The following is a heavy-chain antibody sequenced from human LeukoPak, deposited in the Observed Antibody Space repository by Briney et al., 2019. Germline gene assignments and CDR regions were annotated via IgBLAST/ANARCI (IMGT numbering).Heavy chain of an antibody. D-gene: IGHD3-22*01. CDR3: ARGYYYDSSGYYPFDY. Sequence: GRSLRLSCTASGFTFSSYTMHWVRQAPGKGLEWVAVIWYDGSNEYYADSVKGRFTISRDNAKNSLYLQMNSLRAEDTAVYYCARGYYYDSSGYYPFDYWGQGTLVTVSS. V-gene: IGHV3-33*08. CDR1: GFTFSSYT. CDR2: IWYDGSNE. J-gene: IGHJ4*02.